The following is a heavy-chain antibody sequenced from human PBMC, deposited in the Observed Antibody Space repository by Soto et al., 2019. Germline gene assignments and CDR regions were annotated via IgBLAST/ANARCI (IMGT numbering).Heavy chain of an antibody. CDR1: GFTLSVSA. D-gene: IGHD3-16*02. J-gene: IGHJ3*01. CDR2: ISDSGDRT. V-gene: IGHV3-23*01. Sequence: GGSLRLSCASSGFTLSVSAVSWVRQAPGKGLEWVSYISDSGDRTYYADSVKGRFTISRDRSKNTVSLQMDSLRAEDTAVYYCAKDRGIIVKAGDAFNVWGQGTKVTVSS. CDR3: AKDRGIIVKAGDAFNV.